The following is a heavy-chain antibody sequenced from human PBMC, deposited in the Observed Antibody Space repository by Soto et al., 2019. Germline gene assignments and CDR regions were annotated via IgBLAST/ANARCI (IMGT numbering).Heavy chain of an antibody. CDR2: IIPIFGTA. Sequence: QVQLVQYGAEVKKPGSSVKVSCKASGGTFSSYAISWVRQAPGQGLEWMGGIIPIFGTANYAQKFQGRVTITADKSTSTAYMELSSLRSKDTAVYYCARGVADSYVTETAFDYWGQGTLVTVSS. J-gene: IGHJ4*02. CDR3: ARGVADSYVTETAFDY. D-gene: IGHD3-10*02. CDR1: GGTFSSYA. V-gene: IGHV1-69*06.